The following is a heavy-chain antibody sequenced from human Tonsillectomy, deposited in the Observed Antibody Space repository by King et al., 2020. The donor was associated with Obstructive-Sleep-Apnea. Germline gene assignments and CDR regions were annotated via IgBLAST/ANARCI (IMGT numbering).Heavy chain of an antibody. CDR1: GGSISSYY. CDR3: ARGGWELLLDY. Sequence: VQLQESGPGLVKPSETLSLTCTVSGGSISSYYWSWIRPPPGKGLEWIGYIFYSGSTNYNPSLKSRVTISVDTSKNQFSLKLSSVTAADTAVYYCARGGWELLLDYWGQGTLVTVSS. V-gene: IGHV4-59*01. D-gene: IGHD1-26*01. CDR2: IFYSGST. J-gene: IGHJ4*02.